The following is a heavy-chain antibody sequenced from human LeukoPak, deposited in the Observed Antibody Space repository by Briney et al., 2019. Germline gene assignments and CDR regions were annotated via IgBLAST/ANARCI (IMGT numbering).Heavy chain of an antibody. CDR3: ARVRANCSSTSCYRAAFGY. Sequence: SGGSLRLSCAASGFTFSSYWMSWVRQAPGKGLEWVANIKQDGSEKYYVDSVKGRFTISRDNAKNSLYLQMNSLRAEDTAVYYCARVRANCSSTSCYRAAFGYWGQGTLVTVSS. V-gene: IGHV3-7*01. CDR1: GFTFSSYW. D-gene: IGHD2-2*02. J-gene: IGHJ4*02. CDR2: IKQDGSEK.